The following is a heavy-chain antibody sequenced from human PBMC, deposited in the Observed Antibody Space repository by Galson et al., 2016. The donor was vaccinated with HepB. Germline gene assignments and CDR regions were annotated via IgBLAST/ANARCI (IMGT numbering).Heavy chain of an antibody. V-gene: IGHV3-11*03. J-gene: IGHJ4*02. Sequence: SLRLSCAASGFDFFDYYMTWIRQAPGQGLEWLSSIDLSGSDTDYADSVKGRFTISRDNAKNVLYLQMTSVRVEDTAVYYCASQRSGSFGYWGQGTLVTVSS. CDR2: IDLSGSDT. D-gene: IGHD1-26*01. CDR1: GFDFFDYY. CDR3: ASQRSGSFGY.